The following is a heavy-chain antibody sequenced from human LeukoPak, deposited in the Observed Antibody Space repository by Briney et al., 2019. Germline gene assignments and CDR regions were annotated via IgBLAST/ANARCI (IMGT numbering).Heavy chain of an antibody. D-gene: IGHD6-13*01. V-gene: IGHV3-9*01. Sequence: SLRLSCAASGFTFDDYAMHWVRQAPGKGLEWVSGISWNSGSIGYADSVKGRFTISRDNAKNSLYLQMNSLRAEDTALYYCAKSSGTVSYYYYMDVWGKGTTVTISS. CDR1: GFTFDDYA. CDR3: AKSSGTVSYYYYMDV. J-gene: IGHJ6*03. CDR2: ISWNSGSI.